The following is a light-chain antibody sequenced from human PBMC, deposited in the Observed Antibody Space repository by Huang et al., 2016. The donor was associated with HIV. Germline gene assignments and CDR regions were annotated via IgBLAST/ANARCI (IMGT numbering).Light chain of an antibody. V-gene: IGKV2-28*01. CDR2: LGS. Sequence: DVVMTQSPLSLPVPPGEPASISCSSSQSLRHRNGLHSLDWYLQKPGQSPQLLIHLGSSRAAGVPDRCSGSGSGTDFSLNISRVEAEDAGIYYCMEALQTPYTFGQGTKLEIK. CDR1: QSLRHRNGLHS. CDR3: MEALQTPYT. J-gene: IGKJ2*01.